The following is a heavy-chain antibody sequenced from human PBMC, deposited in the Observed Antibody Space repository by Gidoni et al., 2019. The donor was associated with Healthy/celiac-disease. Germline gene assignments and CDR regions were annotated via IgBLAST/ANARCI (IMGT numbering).Heavy chain of an antibody. CDR3: ARAWAAAGNNWFDP. V-gene: IGHV3-33*01. J-gene: IGHJ5*02. CDR2: IWYDGSNK. D-gene: IGHD6-13*01. Sequence: QVQLVESGGGVVQPGRSLRLSCAASGFTFSSYGMHWVRQAPGKGLEGVAVIWYDGSNKYYADSVKGRFTISRDNSKNTLYLQMNSLRAEDTAVYYCARAWAAAGNNWFDPWGQGTLVTVSS. CDR1: GFTFSSYG.